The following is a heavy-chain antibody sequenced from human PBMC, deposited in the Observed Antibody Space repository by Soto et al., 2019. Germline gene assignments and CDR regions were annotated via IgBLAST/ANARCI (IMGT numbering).Heavy chain of an antibody. D-gene: IGHD5-12*01. V-gene: IGHV1-3*04. Sequence: GASVKVSCKTSGYTFTNYAVHWVRQAPGQSLEWMAWINTGNGDTKYSQKFQGRVTITRDTSASTAYLELVSLRFEDTAVFYCASNSGYYCFESWGQRTLVTVSS. CDR1: GYTFTNYA. CDR2: INTGNGDT. CDR3: ASNSGYYCFES. J-gene: IGHJ4*02.